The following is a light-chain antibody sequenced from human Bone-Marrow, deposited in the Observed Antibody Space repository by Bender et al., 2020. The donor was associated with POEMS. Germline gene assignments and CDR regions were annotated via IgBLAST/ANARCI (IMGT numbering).Light chain of an antibody. J-gene: IGLJ1*01. CDR3: TLHAGSDHPIV. V-gene: IGLV1-44*01. CDR1: SSNIGTNP. Sequence: QSVLTQPPSASGTPGQRVTISCSGSSSNIGTNPVNWYQQLPGTAPKLLIYINNQRPSGVSNRLTGSKSGNTASLTVSGLQAEDEADYFCTLHAGSDHPIVFGTGTKVTVL. CDR2: INN.